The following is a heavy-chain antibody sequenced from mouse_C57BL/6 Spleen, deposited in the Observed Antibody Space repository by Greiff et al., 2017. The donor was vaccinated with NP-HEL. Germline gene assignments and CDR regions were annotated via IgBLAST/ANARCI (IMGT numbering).Heavy chain of an antibody. CDR2: IDPEDGDT. V-gene: IGHV14-1*01. CDR3: TSTVVATRYFDY. D-gene: IGHD1-1*01. Sequence: VQLQQSGAELVRPGASVKLSCTASGFNIKDYYMHWVKQRHEQGLEWIGRIDPEDGDTEYAPKFQGKATMTADTPSNTASLQLSSLTSEDTAVYYCTSTVVATRYFDYWGQGTTLTVSS. CDR1: GFNIKDYY. J-gene: IGHJ2*01.